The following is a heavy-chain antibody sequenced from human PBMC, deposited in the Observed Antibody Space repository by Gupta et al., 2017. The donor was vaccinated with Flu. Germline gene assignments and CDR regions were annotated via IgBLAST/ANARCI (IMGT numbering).Heavy chain of an antibody. J-gene: IGHJ3*02. CDR2: IGSAGDT. Sequence: AIGSAGDTYYPGSVKGRFTISRENAKNSLYLQMNSLRAGDTAVYYCARAPGGPSGYDFGGEPSGGPRWAFDIWGQGTMVTVSS. D-gene: IGHD5-12*01. CDR3: ARAPGGPSGYDFGGEPSGGPRWAFDI. V-gene: IGHV3-13*01.